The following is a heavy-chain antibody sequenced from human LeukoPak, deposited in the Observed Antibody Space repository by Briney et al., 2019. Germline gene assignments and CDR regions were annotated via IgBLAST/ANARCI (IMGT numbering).Heavy chain of an antibody. V-gene: IGHV3-11*01. J-gene: IGHJ4*02. D-gene: IGHD3-10*01. CDR3: SRLMLRGVDLIDF. CDR2: ISGSGTNI. Sequence: GGSLRLSCAASGFSFSDYYMIWIRQPPGKGLDWVSFISGSGTNIYYADSVKGRFTISRDNAKNSLYLQMNSLRAEDTAFYYCSRLMLRGVDLIDFWGQGTLVTVSS. CDR1: GFSFSDYY.